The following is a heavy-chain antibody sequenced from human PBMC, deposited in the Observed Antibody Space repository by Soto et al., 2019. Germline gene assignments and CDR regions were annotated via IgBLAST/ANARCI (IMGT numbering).Heavy chain of an antibody. V-gene: IGHV4-59*01. J-gene: IGHJ4*02. Sequence: SETLSLTCTVSGGSISSYYWSWIRQPPGKGLEWIGYIYYSGSTNYNPSLKSRVTISVDTSKNQFSLKLSSVTAADTAVYYCARGYCSSTSCYTAFDYWGQGTLVTVSS. D-gene: IGHD2-2*02. CDR1: GGSISSYY. CDR2: IYYSGST. CDR3: ARGYCSSTSCYTAFDY.